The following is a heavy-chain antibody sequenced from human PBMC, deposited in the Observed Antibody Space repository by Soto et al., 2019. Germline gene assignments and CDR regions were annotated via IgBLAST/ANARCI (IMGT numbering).Heavy chain of an antibody. Sequence: QVQLVESGGGVVQPGRSLRLSGAASGFTFSSYGMHWVRQAPGKGLEWVAVISYDGSNKYYADSVKGRFTISRDNSKNTLYLQMNSLRAEDTAVYYCAKAIYDFWSGLPYGMDVWGQGTTVTVSS. V-gene: IGHV3-30*18. CDR2: ISYDGSNK. CDR3: AKAIYDFWSGLPYGMDV. J-gene: IGHJ6*02. D-gene: IGHD3-3*01. CDR1: GFTFSSYG.